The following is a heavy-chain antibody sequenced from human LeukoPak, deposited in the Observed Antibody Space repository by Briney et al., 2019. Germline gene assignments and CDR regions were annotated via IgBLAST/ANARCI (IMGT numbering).Heavy chain of an antibody. D-gene: IGHD2-21*02. CDR1: GGTFSSYA. Sequence: SVKVSCKASGGTFSSYAISRVRQAHGQGLEWMGRIIPILGIANYAQKFQGRVAITADKSTSTAYMELSSLRSEDTAVYYCARAGYCGGDCYSVLANYYYYGMDVWGQGTTVTVSS. J-gene: IGHJ6*02. CDR2: IIPILGIA. CDR3: ARAGYCGGDCYSVLANYYYYGMDV. V-gene: IGHV1-69*04.